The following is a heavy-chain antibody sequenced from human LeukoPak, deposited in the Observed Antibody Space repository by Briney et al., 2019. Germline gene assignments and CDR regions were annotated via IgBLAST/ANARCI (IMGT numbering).Heavy chain of an antibody. D-gene: IGHD4-11*01. V-gene: IGHV3-13*04. Sequence: GGSLRLSCAASGFTFSADDMHWVRQGTGRGLEWVSAITSAGATYYSASVKGRFTISRENAKNSLYLQMNSLGAGDTDVYYCAREVYSDSDYYGMDVWGQGTTVTVSS. CDR1: GFTFSADD. CDR2: ITSAGAT. CDR3: AREVYSDSDYYGMDV. J-gene: IGHJ6*02.